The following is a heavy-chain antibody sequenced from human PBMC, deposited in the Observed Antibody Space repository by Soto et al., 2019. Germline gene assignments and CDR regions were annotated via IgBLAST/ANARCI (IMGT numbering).Heavy chain of an antibody. J-gene: IGHJ3*02. V-gene: IGHV4-31*03. CDR2: IYYSGST. CDR3: ARDLTDYYDSSGYPDAFDI. Sequence: SETLSLTCTASGGSISSGGYYWSWIRQHPGKGLEWIGYIYYSGSTYYNPSLKSRVTISVDTSKNQFSLKLSSVTAADTAVYYCARDLTDYYDSSGYPDAFDIWGQGTMVTVSS. CDR1: GGSISSGGYY. D-gene: IGHD3-22*01.